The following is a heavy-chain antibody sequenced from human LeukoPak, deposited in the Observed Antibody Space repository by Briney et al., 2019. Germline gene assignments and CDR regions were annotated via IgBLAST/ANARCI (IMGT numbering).Heavy chain of an antibody. D-gene: IGHD3-3*01. V-gene: IGHV4-59*01. CDR3: ARDRKAYYDFWSGYLYYFDY. CDR1: GGSISNYY. CDR2: IHYSGTT. J-gene: IGHJ4*02. Sequence: SETLSLTCTVSGGSISNYYWNWIRQPPGKGLEWIGYIHYSGTTNYNPSLKSRVSMSVDTSKNQFSLKLSSVTAADTAVYYCARDRKAYYDFWSGYLYYFDYWGQGTLVTVSS.